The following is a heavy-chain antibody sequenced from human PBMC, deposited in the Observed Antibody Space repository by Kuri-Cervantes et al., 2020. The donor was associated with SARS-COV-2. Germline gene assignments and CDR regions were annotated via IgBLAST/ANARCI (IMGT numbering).Heavy chain of an antibody. D-gene: IGHD3-3*01. Sequence: KVSCKGSGYSFTSYWIAWVRQMPGKGQECMGIIYPGDSDTTYSPSFQGQATISADKSISTAYLQWSSLKASDTAIYYCARLSITIFGALTAPFDSWGQGTLVTVSS. CDR3: ARLSITIFGALTAPFDS. CDR1: GYSFTSYW. J-gene: IGHJ5*01. CDR2: IYPGDSDT. V-gene: IGHV5-51*01.